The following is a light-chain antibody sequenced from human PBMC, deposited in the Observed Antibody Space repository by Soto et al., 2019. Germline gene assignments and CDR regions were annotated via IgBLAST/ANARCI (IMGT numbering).Light chain of an antibody. CDR2: AAS. Sequence: IQLTQSPSYLSASLGDRVTITCRASQGISNYLAWYQQKSGKAPNLLIYAASTLQSGVPSRFSGSVSGTDFTITISSLKPEDCATYDCQQLNNYPRTFGQGTKVDIK. CDR3: QQLNNYPRT. CDR1: QGISNY. V-gene: IGKV1-9*01. J-gene: IGKJ1*01.